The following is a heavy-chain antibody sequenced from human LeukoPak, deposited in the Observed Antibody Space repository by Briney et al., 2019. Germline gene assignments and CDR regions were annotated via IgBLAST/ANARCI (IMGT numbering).Heavy chain of an antibody. V-gene: IGHV3-30-3*01. D-gene: IGHD3-22*01. CDR1: GFTFSSYA. J-gene: IGHJ4*02. Sequence: GGSLRLSCAASGFTFSSYAMHWVRQAPGKGLEWVAVISYDGSNKYYADSVKGRFTISRDNSKNTLYLQMNSLRAEDTAVYYCAKATYYYDSGYWGQGTPVTVSS. CDR2: ISYDGSNK. CDR3: AKATYYYDSGY.